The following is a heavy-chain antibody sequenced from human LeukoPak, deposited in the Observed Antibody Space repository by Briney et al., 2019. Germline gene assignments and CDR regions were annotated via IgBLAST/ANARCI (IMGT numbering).Heavy chain of an antibody. J-gene: IGHJ4*02. D-gene: IGHD2-21*02. CDR1: GYRFISNY. CDR3: ARECSYCVVGDCYSFDF. Sequence: ASVKVSCKASGYRFISNYIQWVRQAPGLGPEWIGWMHPGNGNTRYAEKLQGSVTMTRDTSINTTYKDLSSLSPDDTAVYYCARECSYCVVGDCYSFDFWGQGTLITVSS. CDR2: MHPGNGNT. V-gene: IGHV1-2*02.